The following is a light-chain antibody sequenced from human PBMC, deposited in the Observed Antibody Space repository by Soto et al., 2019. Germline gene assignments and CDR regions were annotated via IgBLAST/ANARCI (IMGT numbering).Light chain of an antibody. J-gene: IGKJ1*01. Sequence: EIVLAQSPGTLSLSPGERATLSCRASQSVTNSFLAWYQQKPGQAPRLLIYGESRRATGIPDRFTGSGSGTDVTLTISRLVPEEFAVYYCQQYVSSPWAFGQGTKVEI. CDR3: QQYVSSPWA. V-gene: IGKV3-20*01. CDR2: GES. CDR1: QSVTNSF.